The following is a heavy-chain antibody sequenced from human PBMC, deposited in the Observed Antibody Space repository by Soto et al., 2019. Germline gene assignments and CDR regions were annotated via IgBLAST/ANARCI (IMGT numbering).Heavy chain of an antibody. CDR3: ARGWELLGFDY. CDR1: GYTFTSYA. Sequence: ASVKVSCKXSGYTFTSYAMHWVRQAPGQRLEWMGWINAGNGNTKYSQKFQGRVTITRDTSASTAYMELSSLRSEDTAVYYCARGWELLGFDYWGQGTLVTVSS. D-gene: IGHD1-26*01. CDR2: INAGNGNT. J-gene: IGHJ4*02. V-gene: IGHV1-3*01.